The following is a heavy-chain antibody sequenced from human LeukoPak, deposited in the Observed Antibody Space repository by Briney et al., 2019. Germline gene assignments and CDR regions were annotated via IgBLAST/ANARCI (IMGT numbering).Heavy chain of an antibody. CDR1: GGSMSPFY. V-gene: IGHV4-59*08. Sequence: SETLSLTCTVSGGSMSPFYWSWIRQSPGKGLEWIGSIYYSGGTNYNPSLKNRVTISVDTSKNQFSLELGSVTAADTAVYYCAVNSTKHTFDIWGQGTMVTVSS. D-gene: IGHD1-1*01. J-gene: IGHJ3*02. CDR3: AVNSTKHTFDI. CDR2: IYYSGGT.